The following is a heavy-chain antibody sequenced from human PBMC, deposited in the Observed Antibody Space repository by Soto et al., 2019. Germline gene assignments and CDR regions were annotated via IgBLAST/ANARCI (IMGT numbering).Heavy chain of an antibody. CDR2: ISSSSSTI. V-gene: IGHV3-48*02. J-gene: IGHJ6*02. CDR3: ARDRPGYDILTGYYSYYYYYGMDV. Sequence: GGSLRLSCAASGFTFSSYSMNWVRQAPGKGLEWVSYISSSSSTIYYADSVKGRFTISRDNAKNSLYLQMNSLRDEDTAVYYCARDRPGYDILTGYYSYYYYYGMDVWGQGT. CDR1: GFTFSSYS. D-gene: IGHD3-9*01.